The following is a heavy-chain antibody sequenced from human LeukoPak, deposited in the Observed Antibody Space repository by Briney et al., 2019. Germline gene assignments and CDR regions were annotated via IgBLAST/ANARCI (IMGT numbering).Heavy chain of an antibody. J-gene: IGHJ5*02. CDR2: IYPGDSDT. D-gene: IGHD3-10*01. CDR3: ARATMVRGVIDLFDA. CDR1: GYSFICYW. V-gene: IGHV5-51*01. Sequence: GEALKLSCRGSGYSFICYWMGWVRQMPGKGVEWMGIIYPGDSDTRYSPSFQGHDPISADKSISTAYPPWSSLKASDTATYYCARATMVRGVIDLFDAWGQGTLVTVSS.